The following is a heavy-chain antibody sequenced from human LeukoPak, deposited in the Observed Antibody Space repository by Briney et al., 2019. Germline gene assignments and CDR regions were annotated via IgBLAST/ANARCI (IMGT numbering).Heavy chain of an antibody. J-gene: IGHJ6*03. D-gene: IGHD4-17*01. CDR3: ARAEEGATTVTHYYYYYMDV. CDR1: GFTFSSYG. V-gene: IGHV3-33*01. Sequence: PGGSLRLSCAASGFTFSSYGMHWVRQAPGKGLEWVAVIWYDGSNKYYADSVKGRFTISRDNSKNTLYLQMNSLRAEDTAVYYCARAEEGATTVTHYYYYYMDVWGKGTTVTVSS. CDR2: IWYDGSNK.